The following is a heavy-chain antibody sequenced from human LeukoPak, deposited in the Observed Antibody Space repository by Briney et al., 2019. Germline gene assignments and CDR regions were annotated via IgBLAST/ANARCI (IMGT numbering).Heavy chain of an antibody. CDR3: ARDRGAAGTLDY. J-gene: IGHJ4*02. CDR2: INHSGST. V-gene: IGHV4-39*07. CDR1: GGSISSSSYY. D-gene: IGHD6-13*01. Sequence: SETLSLTCTVSGGSISSSSYYWGWIRQPPGKGLEWIGEINHSGSTNYNPSLKGRVTISVDTSKNQFSLKLSSVTAADTAVYYCARDRGAAGTLDYWGQGTLVTVSS.